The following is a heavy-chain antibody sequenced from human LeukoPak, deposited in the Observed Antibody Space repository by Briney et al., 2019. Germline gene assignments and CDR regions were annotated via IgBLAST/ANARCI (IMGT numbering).Heavy chain of an antibody. CDR3: ARGASGTYYFGY. CDR1: GFTVSSNY. D-gene: IGHD1-26*01. Sequence: GGSLRLSCAASGFTVSSNYWTWVRQAPGKGLDWISVIYSGGSTYYAHSVKGRFTISRDNSKNTLFLQMNSLRPEDTAVYYCARGASGTYYFGYWGRGTLVTVSS. J-gene: IGHJ4*02. CDR2: IYSGGST. V-gene: IGHV3-53*05.